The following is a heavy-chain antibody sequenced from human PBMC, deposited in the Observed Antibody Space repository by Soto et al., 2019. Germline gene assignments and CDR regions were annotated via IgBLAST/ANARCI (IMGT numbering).Heavy chain of an antibody. CDR1: GYSFTNNW. J-gene: IGHJ4*02. D-gene: IGHD3-9*01. V-gene: IGHV5-51*01. Sequence: NSLKITCEASGYSFTNNWISWVRQMPGKGLEWMGIILPGDSGPRYSPSFQGQVAISVDRSISTAYLQWSSLKASDTAMFFCARIDGKTDHWGQGTLVTVSS. CDR3: ARIDGKTDH. CDR2: ILPGDSGP.